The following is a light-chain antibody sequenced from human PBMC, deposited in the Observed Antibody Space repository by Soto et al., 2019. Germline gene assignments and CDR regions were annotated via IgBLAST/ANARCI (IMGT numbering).Light chain of an antibody. Sequence: EIVLTQSPDTLSLSPGERATLSCRASQSVSSYLAWYQQKPGQAPRLLIYDASNRATGIPARFSGSGSGTDFTLTISSLEPEDFAIYYCQHHINWPLTFGGGTKVEIK. CDR1: QSVSSY. J-gene: IGKJ4*01. CDR2: DAS. V-gene: IGKV3-11*01. CDR3: QHHINWPLT.